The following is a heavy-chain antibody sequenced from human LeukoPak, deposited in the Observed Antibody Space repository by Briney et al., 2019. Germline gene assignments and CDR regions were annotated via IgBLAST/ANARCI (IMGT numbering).Heavy chain of an antibody. CDR1: GFTFTTYD. CDR2: ISGSGDTT. V-gene: IGHV3-23*01. CDR3: ARDSPYYGDNGGY. Sequence: GGSLRLSCAASGFTFTTYDMSWVRQAPGNRLEWVSVISGSGDTTHYADSVKGRFTISRDNSKTTVYLQLNSLRVEDTAMYYCARDSPYYGDNGGYWGRGTLVTVAS. J-gene: IGHJ4*02. D-gene: IGHD4-17*01.